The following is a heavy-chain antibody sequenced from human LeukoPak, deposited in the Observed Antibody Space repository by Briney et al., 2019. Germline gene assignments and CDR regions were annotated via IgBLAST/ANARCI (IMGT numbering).Heavy chain of an antibody. D-gene: IGHD3-22*01. CDR2: FSGSGGST. CDR1: GFTFSSYA. V-gene: IGHV3-23*01. Sequence: PGGSLRLSCAASGFTFSSYAMSWVRQAPGKGLECISGFSGSGGSTYYADSVKGRFTISRDNSKNTLYLQMNSLKTEDTAVYYCTTDQSPDYYDSSGYYFGGAFDIWGQGTMVTVSS. J-gene: IGHJ3*02. CDR3: TTDQSPDYYDSSGYYFGGAFDI.